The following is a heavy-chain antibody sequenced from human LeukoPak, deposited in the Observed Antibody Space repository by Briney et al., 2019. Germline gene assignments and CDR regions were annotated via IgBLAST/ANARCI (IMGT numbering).Heavy chain of an antibody. V-gene: IGHV3-48*03. CDR1: GFTFSTYE. J-gene: IGHJ4*02. Sequence: PGGSLRLSCAASGFTFSTYEMAWVRQAPGKGLEWVAYISRSGGNIYYADSVKGRFTISRDNAKNSLYLQMNSLRAEDTAVHYCAKDWQSWSQGYFDYWGQGTLVTVSS. CDR2: ISRSGGNI. CDR3: AKDWQSWSQGYFDY. D-gene: IGHD2-8*01.